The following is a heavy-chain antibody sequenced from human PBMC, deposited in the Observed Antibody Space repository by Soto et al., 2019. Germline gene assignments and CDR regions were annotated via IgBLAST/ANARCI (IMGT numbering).Heavy chain of an antibody. J-gene: IGHJ4*02. CDR2: ISSSRSYT. V-gene: IGHV3-11*06. D-gene: IGHD1-26*01. Sequence: TGGSLRLSCAASGFNFSDYYMSWIRQAPGKGLEWVSYISSSRSYTNYADSVKGRFTISTDNAKQSLYLQMNSLRAEDTAVYYCARDPKLLRYFDYWGQGTLVTVSS. CDR1: GFNFSDYY. CDR3: ARDPKLLRYFDY.